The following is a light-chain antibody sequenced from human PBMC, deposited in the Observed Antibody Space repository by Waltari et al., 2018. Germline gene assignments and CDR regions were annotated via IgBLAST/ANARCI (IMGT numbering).Light chain of an antibody. J-gene: IGKJ1*01. V-gene: IGKV3-20*01. CDR1: QSVSRA. CDR2: GAS. Sequence: EIVLTQSPGPLSLSPGERATLSCRASQSVSRALAWYQQNPGQAPRLLLYGASNRATGIPDRFSGSGSGTDFSLIISRLEPEDFAVYYCQHYVSLPVTFGQGTKVEIK. CDR3: QHYVSLPVT.